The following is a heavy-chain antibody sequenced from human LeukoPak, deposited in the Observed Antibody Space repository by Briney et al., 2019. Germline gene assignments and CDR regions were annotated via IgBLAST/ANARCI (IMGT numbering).Heavy chain of an antibody. CDR3: ARDGDLGDYTYSGGGNNWFDP. Sequence: ASVKVSCKASGYTFTSSGISWVRQAPGQGLEWMGWINTYNGNTNHAQKVQGRVTMTTDTSTSTAYMELRSLRSDDTAVYYCARDGDLGDYTYSGGGNNWFDPWGQGTPVTVSS. CDR2: INTYNGNT. D-gene: IGHD4-17*01. CDR1: GYTFTSSG. V-gene: IGHV1-18*01. J-gene: IGHJ5*02.